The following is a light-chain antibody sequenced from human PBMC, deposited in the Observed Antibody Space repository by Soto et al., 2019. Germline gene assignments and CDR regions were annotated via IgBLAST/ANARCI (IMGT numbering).Light chain of an antibody. Sequence: DIQMTQSPSTLSASVGDRVTITCRASQSISSWVAWYQQKPGKGPKLLIYKASHLESGVPSRFSGSGSGTEFTLTISSLQPVDFASYFCRHYNTSPLTFGHGTKVDIK. CDR1: QSISSW. V-gene: IGKV1-5*03. CDR2: KAS. CDR3: RHYNTSPLT. J-gene: IGKJ1*01.